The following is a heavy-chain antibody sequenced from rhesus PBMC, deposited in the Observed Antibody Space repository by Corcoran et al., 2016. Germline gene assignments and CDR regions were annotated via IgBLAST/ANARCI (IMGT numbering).Heavy chain of an antibody. CDR1: GGSVSSSNW. D-gene: IGHD4-23*01. J-gene: IGHJ4*01. CDR3: ARDTGTKGFDY. V-gene: IGHV4-65*01. CDR2: ISGSSGST. Sequence: QVQLQESGPGLVKPSETLSLTCAVSGGSVSSSNWWRWIRQPPGKGLGWIGYISGSSGSTYYNTSLKSRVTILTDTSKNQFSLKLSSVTAADTAVYYCARDTGTKGFDYWCQGVLVTVSS.